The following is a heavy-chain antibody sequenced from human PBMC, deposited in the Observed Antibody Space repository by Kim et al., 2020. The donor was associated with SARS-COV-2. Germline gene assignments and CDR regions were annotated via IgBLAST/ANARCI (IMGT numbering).Heavy chain of an antibody. Sequence: SETLSLTCTVSGGSISSGGYYWSWIRQHPGKGLEWIGYIYYSGSTYYNPSLKSRVTISVDTSKNQFSLKLSSVTAADTAVYYCARDSGRASERGHPRSRKWQEMDPWGQGTLVTVSS. CDR3: ARDSGRASERGHPRSRKWQEMDP. J-gene: IGHJ5*02. CDR2: IYYSGST. D-gene: IGHD2-8*01. CDR1: GGSISSGGYY. V-gene: IGHV4-31*03.